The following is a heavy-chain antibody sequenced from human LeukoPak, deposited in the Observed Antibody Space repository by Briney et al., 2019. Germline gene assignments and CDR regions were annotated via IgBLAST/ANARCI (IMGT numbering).Heavy chain of an antibody. CDR2: IRATAGTT. D-gene: IGHD6-13*01. Sequence: PGGSLRLSCAASGFTFSSYAMTWVRQAPGKGLEWVSTIRATAGTTYYEDSVKGRFTISRDNSKNTQWLQMNSLRVEDTAVYYCTKGGYTTYFDYWGQGTLATVSS. J-gene: IGHJ4*02. CDR3: TKGGYTTYFDY. V-gene: IGHV3-23*01. CDR1: GFTFSSYA.